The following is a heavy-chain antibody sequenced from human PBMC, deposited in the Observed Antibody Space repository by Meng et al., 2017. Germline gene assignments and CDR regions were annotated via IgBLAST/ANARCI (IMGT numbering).Heavy chain of an antibody. V-gene: IGHV3-33*01. D-gene: IGHD6-13*01. Sequence: GGSLRLSCAASGSTFSSYGMHWVRQAPGKGLEWVAVIWYDGSNKYYADSVKGRFTIPRDNSKNTLYLQMNSLRAEDTAVYYCAREGANLHSSSWYLGWFDPWGQGTLVTVSS. CDR3: AREGANLHSSSWYLGWFDP. J-gene: IGHJ5*02. CDR1: GSTFSSYG. CDR2: IWYDGSNK.